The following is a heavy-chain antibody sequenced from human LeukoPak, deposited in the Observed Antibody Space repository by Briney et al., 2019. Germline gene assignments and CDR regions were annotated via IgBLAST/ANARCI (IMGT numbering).Heavy chain of an antibody. Sequence: GGSLTLSCAASGFTFSSYGMHWVRQAPAKGLEWVAVIWHDGTKKYYADSVKGRFAISRDSSKATLYLQMSSLRADDAAVYYCAKGLGVGDCSGGSCYNNWLDPWGQGTLVTVSS. V-gene: IGHV3-33*03. CDR2: IWHDGTKK. CDR3: AKGLGVGDCSGGSCYNNWLDP. D-gene: IGHD2-15*01. CDR1: GFTFSSYG. J-gene: IGHJ5*02.